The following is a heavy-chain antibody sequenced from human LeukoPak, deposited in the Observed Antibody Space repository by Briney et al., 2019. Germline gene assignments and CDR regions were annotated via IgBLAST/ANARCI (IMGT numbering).Heavy chain of an antibody. D-gene: IGHD1-26*01. V-gene: IGHV4-30-4*08. CDR2: IYYSGST. CDR1: GGSISSGDYY. Sequence: PSQTLSLTCTVSGGSISSGDYYWSWIRQPPGKGLEWIGYIYYSGSTYYNPSLKSRVTISVDTSKNQFSLKLSSVTAADTAVYYCARDPGVSGSYYGMGFDYWGQGTLVTVSS. CDR3: ARDPGVSGSYYGMGFDY. J-gene: IGHJ4*02.